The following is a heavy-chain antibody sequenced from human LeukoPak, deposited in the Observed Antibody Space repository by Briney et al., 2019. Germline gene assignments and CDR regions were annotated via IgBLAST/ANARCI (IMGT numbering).Heavy chain of an antibody. CDR2: IIPIFGTA. D-gene: IGHD1-26*01. Sequence: SVRVSCTASGGTFSSYAISWARQAPGQGLEWMGEIIPIFGTANYAQKFQGRVTITADESTSTAYMELSSLRSEDTAVYYCARLVPVGASGYYYGMDVWGQGTTVTVSS. CDR1: GGTFSSYA. J-gene: IGHJ6*02. V-gene: IGHV1-69*13. CDR3: ARLVPVGASGYYYGMDV.